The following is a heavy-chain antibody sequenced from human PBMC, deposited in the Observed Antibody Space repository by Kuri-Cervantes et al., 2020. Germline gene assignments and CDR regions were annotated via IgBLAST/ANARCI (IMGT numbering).Heavy chain of an antibody. Sequence: GESLKISCAASGFTFRNFAMHWVRQAPGKGLEWVAVIWHDGSNKYYADSVKGRISISRDNAQNSLYLQMSSLRVEDTAIYYCARGQQLFDYWGQGTLVTVSS. CDR3: ARGQQLFDY. V-gene: IGHV3-33*08. CDR1: GFTFRNFA. D-gene: IGHD5-24*01. J-gene: IGHJ4*02. CDR2: IWHDGSNK.